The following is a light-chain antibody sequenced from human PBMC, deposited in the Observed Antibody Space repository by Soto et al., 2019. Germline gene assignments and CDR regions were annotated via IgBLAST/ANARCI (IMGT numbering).Light chain of an antibody. CDR3: QHRYNWPFT. Sequence: EIVLTQSPATLSLSPGERATLSCRASQSVTSYLVWYQQKPGQAPRLLIYDASNRATGIPARFTGSGSGTDFXXXXSSLEPEDFAVYYCQHRYNWPFTFGQGTRLEIK. CDR1: QSVTSY. V-gene: IGKV3-11*01. J-gene: IGKJ5*01. CDR2: DAS.